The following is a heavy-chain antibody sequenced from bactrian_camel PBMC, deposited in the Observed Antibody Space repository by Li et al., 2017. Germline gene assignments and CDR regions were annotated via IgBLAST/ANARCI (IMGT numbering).Heavy chain of an antibody. J-gene: IGHJ4*01. CDR1: GLPAAYHY. Sequence: QVQLVESGGGLVQPGGSLRLSCAASGLPAAYHYMNWVRQAPGMGLEWVSAITPDGGNTYYSDSVKGRFTISRDNAKNTVYLQLNSLKTEDMAMYYCAKSGGGSGDFWEYNYWGQGTQVTVS. CDR3: AKSGGGSGDFWEYNY. D-gene: IGHD4*01. V-gene: IGHV3S1*01. CDR2: ITPDGGNT.